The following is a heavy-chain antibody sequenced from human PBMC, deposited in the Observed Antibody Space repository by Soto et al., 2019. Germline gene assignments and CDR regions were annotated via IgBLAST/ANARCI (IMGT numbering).Heavy chain of an antibody. CDR1: GYTFISYD. D-gene: IGHD3-16*02. V-gene: IGHV1-8*01. Sequence: QVQLVQSGAEVKKPGASVKVSCKAFGYTFISYDIAWVRQATGQGLKWMGWMNPNSGITGYAPNFQGRVTMTRDTSISTAYMELSSLRSDDTAVYYCASTFGGVIVNLDSWGQGTLVTVSS. J-gene: IGHJ4*02. CDR2: MNPNSGIT. CDR3: ASTFGGVIVNLDS.